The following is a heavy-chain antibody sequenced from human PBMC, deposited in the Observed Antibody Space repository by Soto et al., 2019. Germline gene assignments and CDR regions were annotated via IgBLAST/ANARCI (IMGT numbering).Heavy chain of an antibody. CDR3: ASSGYAGDRDYYYGMDV. Sequence: SVTVSCKASGGTFSSYAISWVRQAPGQGLEWMGGIIPIFGTANYAQMFQGRVTITADESTSTAYMELSSLRSEDTAVYYCASSGYAGDRDYYYGMDVWGQGTTVTVSS. CDR1: GGTFSSYA. V-gene: IGHV1-69*13. J-gene: IGHJ6*02. D-gene: IGHD5-12*01. CDR2: IIPIFGTA.